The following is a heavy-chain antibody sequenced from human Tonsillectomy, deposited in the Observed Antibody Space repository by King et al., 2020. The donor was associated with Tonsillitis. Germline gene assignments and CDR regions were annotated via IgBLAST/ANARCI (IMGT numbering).Heavy chain of an antibody. CDR3: AHMAGDHSFDF. CDR2: ASSAGGK. Sequence: VQLVESGGGVVQPGRSLRLSCAASGFTFTDYDMHWVRQAPGEGLEWVAVASSAGGKYYADSVKGRFNVSRDDSKNILFLQMNSLRADDTAMYYCAHMAGDHSFDFWGQGTLVTVSS. V-gene: IGHV3-30*03. J-gene: IGHJ4*02. CDR1: GFTFTDYD. D-gene: IGHD1-26*01.